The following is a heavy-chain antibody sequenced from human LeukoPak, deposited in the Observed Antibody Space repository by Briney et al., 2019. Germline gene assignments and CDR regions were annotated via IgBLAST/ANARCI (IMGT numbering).Heavy chain of an antibody. D-gene: IGHD6-19*01. CDR3: AKDIDWLAFED. CDR2: IGPSGEKT. CDR1: GFTFSSYS. J-gene: IGHJ4*02. Sequence: GGSLRLSRAASGFTFSSYSMNWVRQAPGKGPEWVSGIGPSGEKTYYADSVKGRFTISRDNSEKTVYLQMNSLTVEDTAVYYCAKDIDWLAFEDWGQGTLVTVSS. V-gene: IGHV3-23*01.